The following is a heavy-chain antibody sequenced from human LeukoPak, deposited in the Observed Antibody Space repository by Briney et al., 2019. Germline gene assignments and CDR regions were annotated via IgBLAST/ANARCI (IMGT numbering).Heavy chain of an antibody. CDR2: IYYSGST. CDR3: ARSEYYYDSSGSRPRWYFDY. D-gene: IGHD3-22*01. CDR1: GGSISSGDYY. V-gene: IGHV4-30-4*01. J-gene: IGHJ4*02. Sequence: SQTLSLTCTVSGGSISSGDYYWSWIRQPPGKGLEWIGYIYYSGSTYYNPSLKSRVTISVDTSKNQFSLKLSSVTAADTAVYYCARSEYYYDSSGSRPRWYFDYWGQGTLVTVSS.